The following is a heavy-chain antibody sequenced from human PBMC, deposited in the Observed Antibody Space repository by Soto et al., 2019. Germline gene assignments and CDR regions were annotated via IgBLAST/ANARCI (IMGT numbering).Heavy chain of an antibody. Sequence: SETLYLTCAVYGGTFSGYYLSWIHQPPGKGLEWIGEINHRGRTNRNPSLKSRVTISVDTSKNQFSLKLSSVTAADTALYHCARGLGYCTSNSCSRPGVYFDSWGQGALVTVS. D-gene: IGHD2-2*01. J-gene: IGHJ4*02. CDR3: ARGLGYCTSNSCSRPGVYFDS. V-gene: IGHV4-34*01. CDR1: GGTFSGYY. CDR2: INHRGRT.